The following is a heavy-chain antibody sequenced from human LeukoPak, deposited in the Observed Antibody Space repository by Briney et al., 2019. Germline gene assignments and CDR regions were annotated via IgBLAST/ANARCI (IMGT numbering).Heavy chain of an antibody. J-gene: IGHJ5*02. Sequence: SATLSLTCAVSGGSISSNWWSWVRQPPGKGLEWIGEIDHSGSTNYNPSLKSRVTISVDTSKNQFSLKLSSVTAADTAVYYCARDWRGYSSGWYNWFDPWGQGTLVTVSS. CDR1: GGSISSNW. CDR2: IDHSGST. D-gene: IGHD6-19*01. CDR3: ARDWRGYSSGWYNWFDP. V-gene: IGHV4-4*02.